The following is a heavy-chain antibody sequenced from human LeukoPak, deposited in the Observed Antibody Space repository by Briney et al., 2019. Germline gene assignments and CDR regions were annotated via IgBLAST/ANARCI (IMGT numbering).Heavy chain of an antibody. CDR1: GYSFTSYW. Sequence: GESLKISCKGSGYSFTSYWIGWVRQMPGKGLEWMGIIYPGDSDTRYSPSFQGQVTISADKSISTAYLQWSSLKASDTAMYYCARQDSSLIGGDYFDYWGQGTLVTVSS. CDR2: IYPGDSDT. V-gene: IGHV5-51*01. J-gene: IGHJ4*02. CDR3: ARQDSSLIGGDYFDY. D-gene: IGHD3-22*01.